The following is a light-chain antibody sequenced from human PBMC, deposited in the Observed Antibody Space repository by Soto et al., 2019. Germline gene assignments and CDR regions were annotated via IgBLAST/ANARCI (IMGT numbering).Light chain of an antibody. CDR3: QQYNSYPGT. V-gene: IGKV1-5*03. J-gene: IGKJ1*01. Sequence: DIQMTQSPSTLSASVGDRVTITCRASQSISSWLAWYQQKPGKAPKLLIYKASSLESGVPPRFSGSGSGTEFTLTISSLQPDDFATYFCQQYNSYPGTFGQGTSVEIK. CDR1: QSISSW. CDR2: KAS.